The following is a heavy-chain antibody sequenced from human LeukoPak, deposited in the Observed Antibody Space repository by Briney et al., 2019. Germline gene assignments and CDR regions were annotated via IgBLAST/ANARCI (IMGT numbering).Heavy chain of an antibody. CDR2: IRYDGSNK. V-gene: IGHV3-30*02. Sequence: HPGGSLRLSCAASGFTFSSYGMHWVRQAPGKGLEWVAFIRYDGSNKYYADSVKGRFTISRDNAKNSLYLQMNSLRAEDTAVYYCARGLGSSYDSSGYLTSWGQGTLVTVSS. CDR1: GFTFSSYG. D-gene: IGHD3-22*01. CDR3: ARGLGSSYDSSGYLTS. J-gene: IGHJ5*02.